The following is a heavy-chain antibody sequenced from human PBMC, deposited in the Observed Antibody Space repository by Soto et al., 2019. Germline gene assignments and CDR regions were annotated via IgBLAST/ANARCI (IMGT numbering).Heavy chain of an antibody. D-gene: IGHD1-26*01. Sequence: EVQLVESGGALVQPGGSLRLSCVASGFSFSDHYMDWVRQAPGKGLEWVGRTRNKANSYTTEYAASVKGRFTISRDDSKNSLYLQMNSLKTEDTAVYYCARDIPYSRSYYFDYWGQGSLVTVSS. CDR1: GFSFSDHY. V-gene: IGHV3-72*01. J-gene: IGHJ4*02. CDR3: ARDIPYSRSYYFDY. CDR2: TRNKANSYTT.